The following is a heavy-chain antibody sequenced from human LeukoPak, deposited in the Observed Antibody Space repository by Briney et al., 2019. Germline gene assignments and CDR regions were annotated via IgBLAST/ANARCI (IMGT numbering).Heavy chain of an antibody. V-gene: IGHV1-69*05. CDR1: GGTFSSYA. Sequence: GASVKVSXKASGGTFSSYAISWVRQAPGQGLEWMGGIIPIFGTAKYAQKFQGRVTITTDESTSTAYMGLTSLRSEDTAVYHCARNAYEFDYWGQGTLVTVSS. CDR3: ARNAYEFDY. CDR2: IIPIFGTA. J-gene: IGHJ4*02. D-gene: IGHD5-12*01.